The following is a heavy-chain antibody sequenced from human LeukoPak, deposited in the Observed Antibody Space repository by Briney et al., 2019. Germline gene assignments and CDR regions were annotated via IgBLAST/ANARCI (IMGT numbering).Heavy chain of an antibody. CDR1: GFTFSSYW. J-gene: IGHJ4*02. D-gene: IGHD4-17*01. CDR3: ARDTDTVTTILDY. Sequence: GGSLRLSCAASGFTFSSYWMSWVRQAPGKGLEWVANIKQDGSEKYYVDSVKGRFTISRDNAKNTLYLQMNSLRAEDTAVYYCARDTDTVTTILDYWGQGTLVTVSS. V-gene: IGHV3-7*01. CDR2: IKQDGSEK.